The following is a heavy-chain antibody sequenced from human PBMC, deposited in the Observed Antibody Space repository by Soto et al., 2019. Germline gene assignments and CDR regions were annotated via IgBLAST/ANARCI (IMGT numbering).Heavy chain of an antibody. CDR3: ARGGGATTENWFDP. D-gene: IGHD5-12*01. V-gene: IGHV4-61*08. CDR2: IYYSGST. J-gene: IGHJ5*02. CDR1: GGSISSGGYS. Sequence: SETLSLTCAVSGGSISSGGYSWSWIRQPPGKGLEWIGYIYYSGSTNYNPSLKSRVTISVDTSKNQFSLKLSSVTAADTAVYYCARGGGATTENWFDPWGQGTLVTVSS.